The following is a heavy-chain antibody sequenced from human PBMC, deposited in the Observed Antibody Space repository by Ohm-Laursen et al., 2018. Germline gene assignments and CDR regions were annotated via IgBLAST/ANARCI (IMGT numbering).Heavy chain of an antibody. V-gene: IGHV4-34*01. J-gene: IGHJ3*01. CDR1: GGSFSGYY. CDR2: INHSGST. D-gene: IGHD2-15*01. Sequence: SDTLSLTCTVYGGSFSGYYWSWIRQPPGKGLEWIGEINHSGSTNYNPSLKSRVTISVDTSKNQLSLRLTSVTAADTAVYYCAREYSDDGGYRYDAFDVWGHGTVVTVSS. CDR3: AREYSDDGGYRYDAFDV.